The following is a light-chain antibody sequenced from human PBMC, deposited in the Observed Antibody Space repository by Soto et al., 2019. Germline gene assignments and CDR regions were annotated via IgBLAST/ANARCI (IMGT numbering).Light chain of an antibody. Sequence: QSALTQPASVSGSPGQSITISCTGTSSDVGGYNYVSWYQQHPGKAPKLMIYEVNNRPSGVSNRFSGSKSGNTASLTISGLQAEDEAFYYCSSSAGIYHYLVFGGGTKLTVL. J-gene: IGLJ3*02. CDR1: SSDVGGYNY. CDR3: SSSAGIYHYLV. CDR2: EVN. V-gene: IGLV2-14*01.